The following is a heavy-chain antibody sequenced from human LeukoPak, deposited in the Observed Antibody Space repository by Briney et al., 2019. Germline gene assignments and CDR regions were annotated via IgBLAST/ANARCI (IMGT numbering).Heavy chain of an antibody. V-gene: IGHV3-7*01. CDR3: ARGGTNFHY. CDR1: GFTFSSYS. J-gene: IGHJ4*02. D-gene: IGHD1-7*01. CDR2: IKQDGSEK. Sequence: GGSLRLSCAASGFTFSSYSMNWVRQAPGKGLEWVANIKQDGSEKYYVDSVKGRFTISRDDAKNSLYLQMNSLRGEDTAVYYCARGGTNFHYWGQGTLVTVSS.